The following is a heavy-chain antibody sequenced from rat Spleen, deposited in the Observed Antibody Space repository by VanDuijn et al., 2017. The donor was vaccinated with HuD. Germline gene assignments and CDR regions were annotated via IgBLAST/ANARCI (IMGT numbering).Heavy chain of an antibody. D-gene: IGHD3-1*01. V-gene: IGHV2-41*01. CDR1: GFSLTSYN. Sequence: QVQLKESGPGLVQPSQTLSLTCIVAGFSLTSYNVHWVRQPPGKGLEWMGGIWGDGSTNYNSALKSRLSISRDTSKSQVFLKMNSLQTDDTAIYYCTIHPRYWGQGVMVTVSS. CDR2: IWGDGST. J-gene: IGHJ2*01. CDR3: TIHPRY.